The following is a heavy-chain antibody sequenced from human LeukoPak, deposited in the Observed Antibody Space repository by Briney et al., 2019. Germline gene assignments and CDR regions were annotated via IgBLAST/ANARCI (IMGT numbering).Heavy chain of an antibody. CDR3: ARGITMVRYDY. J-gene: IGHJ4*02. CDR2: IYYSGST. CDR1: GGSISSYY. V-gene: IGHV4-59*12. Sequence: PSETLSLTRTVSGGSISSYYWSWIRQPAGKVLEWIGYIYYSGSTNYNPSLKSRVTISVDTSKNQFSLKLSSVTAADTAVYYCARGITMVRYDYWGQGTLVTVSS. D-gene: IGHD3-10*01.